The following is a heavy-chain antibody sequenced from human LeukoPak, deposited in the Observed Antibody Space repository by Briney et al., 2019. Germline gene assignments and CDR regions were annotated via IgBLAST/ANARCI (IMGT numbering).Heavy chain of an antibody. D-gene: IGHD4-23*01. CDR3: ARASFGGDSPFDY. J-gene: IGHJ4*02. CDR1: GFTFSSYW. CDR2: IKQDGSEK. V-gene: IGHV3-7*03. Sequence: GGSLKLSCAASGFTFSSYWMSWVRQAPGEGLEWVANIKQDGSEKYYVDPVRGRFTVSRDNTKNSLYLQMNSLRAEDTAIYYCARASFGGDSPFDYWGQGTLVTVSS.